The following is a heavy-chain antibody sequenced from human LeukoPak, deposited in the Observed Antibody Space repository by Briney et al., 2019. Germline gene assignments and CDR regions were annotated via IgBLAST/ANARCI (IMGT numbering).Heavy chain of an antibody. Sequence: KPSETLSLTCTVSGVSISSYYWSWIRQPAGKGLEWIGRIYTSGSTNYNPSLKSRVTMSVDTSKNQFSLKLSSVTAADTAVYYCARDNDILTRPHDAFDIWGQGTMVTVSS. D-gene: IGHD3-9*01. V-gene: IGHV4-4*07. CDR1: GVSISSYY. CDR3: ARDNDILTRPHDAFDI. CDR2: IYTSGST. J-gene: IGHJ3*02.